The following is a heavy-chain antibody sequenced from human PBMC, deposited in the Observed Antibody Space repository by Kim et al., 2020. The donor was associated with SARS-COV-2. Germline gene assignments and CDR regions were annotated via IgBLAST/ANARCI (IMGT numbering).Heavy chain of an antibody. Sequence: GGSLRLSCAASGFTFSSYAMHWVRQAPGKGLEWVAVISYDGSNKYYADSVKGRFTISRDNSKNTLYLQMNSLRAEDTAVYYCARSYSGSYWDAFDIWGQG. CDR3: ARSYSGSYWDAFDI. J-gene: IGHJ3*02. CDR1: GFTFSSYA. V-gene: IGHV3-30*04. CDR2: ISYDGSNK. D-gene: IGHD1-26*01.